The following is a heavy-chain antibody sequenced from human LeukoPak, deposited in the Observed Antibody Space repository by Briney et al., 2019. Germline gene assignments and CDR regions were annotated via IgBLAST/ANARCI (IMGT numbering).Heavy chain of an antibody. D-gene: IGHD3-22*01. J-gene: IGHJ4*02. V-gene: IGHV4-59*01. CDR1: GGSISGYF. CDR2: IYYSGST. Sequence: PSETLSLTCTVSGGSISGYFWSWIRQPPGKGLEWIGYIYYSGSTNYNPSLKSRVTISVDTSKNQFSLKLSSVTAADTAVYYCARHDSRGHTHFDYWGQGTLVTVSS. CDR3: ARHDSRGHTHFDY.